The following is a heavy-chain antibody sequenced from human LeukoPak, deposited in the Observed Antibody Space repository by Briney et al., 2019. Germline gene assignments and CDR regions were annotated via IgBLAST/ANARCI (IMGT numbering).Heavy chain of an antibody. CDR1: GFTFSSYG. CDR3: AKDGKGSMATSPFDY. Sequence: PGGSLRLSCAASGFTFSSYGMHWVRQAPGKGLEWVAVISYDGSNKYYADSVKGRFTISRDNSKNTLYLQMNSLRAEDTAVYYCAKDGKGSMATSPFDYWGQGTLVTVSS. D-gene: IGHD5-24*01. V-gene: IGHV3-30*18. J-gene: IGHJ4*02. CDR2: ISYDGSNK.